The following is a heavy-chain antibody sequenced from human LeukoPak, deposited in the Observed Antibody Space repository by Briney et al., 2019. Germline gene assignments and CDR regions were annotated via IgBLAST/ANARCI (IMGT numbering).Heavy chain of an antibody. Sequence: PSETLSLTCTVSGGSISSHYWSWIRQPQGKGLEWIGYIYYSGSTNYNPSLKSRVTISVDTSKNQFSLKLSSVTAADTAVYYCARVERFLEWLPLDYWGQGTLVTVSS. V-gene: IGHV4-59*11. J-gene: IGHJ4*02. D-gene: IGHD3-3*01. CDR3: ARVERFLEWLPLDY. CDR2: IYYSGST. CDR1: GGSISSHY.